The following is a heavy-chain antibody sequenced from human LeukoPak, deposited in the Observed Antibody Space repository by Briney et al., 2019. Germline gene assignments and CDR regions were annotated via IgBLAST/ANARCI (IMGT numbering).Heavy chain of an antibody. CDR3: AKDPSLWFGESQGGFLDY. CDR2: ISYDGSNK. CDR1: GFTFSSYG. D-gene: IGHD3-10*01. Sequence: GGSLRLSCAASGFTFSSYGMHWVRQAPGKGLEWVAVISYDGSNKYYADSVKGRFTISRDNSKNTLYLQMNSLRAEDTAVYYCAKDPSLWFGESQGGFLDYWGQGTLVTVSS. V-gene: IGHV3-30*18. J-gene: IGHJ4*02.